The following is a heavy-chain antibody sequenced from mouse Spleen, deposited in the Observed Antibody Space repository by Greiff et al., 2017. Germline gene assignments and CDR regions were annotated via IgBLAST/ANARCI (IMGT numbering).Heavy chain of an antibody. CDR2: ISSGGSYT. V-gene: IGHV5-6-4*01. CDR3: TRGTGTAY. CDR1: GFTFSSYT. D-gene: IGHD4-1*01. J-gene: IGHJ3*01. Sequence: EVKVVESGGGLVKPGGSLKLSCAASGFTFSSYTMSWVRQTPEKRLEWVATISSGGSYTYYPDSVKGRFTISRDNAKNTLYLQMSSLKSEDTAMYYCTRGTGTAYWGQGTLVTVSA.